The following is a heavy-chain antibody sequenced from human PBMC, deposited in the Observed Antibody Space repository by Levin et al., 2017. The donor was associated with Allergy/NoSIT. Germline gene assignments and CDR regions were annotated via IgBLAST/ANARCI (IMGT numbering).Heavy chain of an antibody. CDR1: GSTFTNYL. CDR3: ATGGQGSPLSI. Sequence: ETLSLTCAASGSTFTNYLMNWVRQAPGKGLEWVSSISSSGNYINYGDSVKGRFTISTDKAKNPLYLQLNSLRAADTAIYYCATGGQGSPLSIWGQGTLVTVCS. V-gene: IGHV3-21*01. CDR2: ISSSGNYI. J-gene: IGHJ4*02. D-gene: IGHD2/OR15-2a*01.